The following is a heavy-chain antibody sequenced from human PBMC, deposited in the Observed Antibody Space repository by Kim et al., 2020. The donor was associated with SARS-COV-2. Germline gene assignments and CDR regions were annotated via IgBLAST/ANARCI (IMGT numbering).Heavy chain of an antibody. CDR1: GGSISSSSYY. V-gene: IGHV4-39*01. CDR2: IYYSGST. CDR3: ARRLGEVAGKGGYGMDV. D-gene: IGHD6-19*01. J-gene: IGHJ6*02. Sequence: SETLSLTCTVSGGSISSSSYYWGWIRQPPGKGLEWIGSIYYSGSTYYNPSLKSRVTISVDTSKNQFSLKLSSVTAADTAVYYCARRLGEVAGKGGYGMDVWGQGTTVTVSS.